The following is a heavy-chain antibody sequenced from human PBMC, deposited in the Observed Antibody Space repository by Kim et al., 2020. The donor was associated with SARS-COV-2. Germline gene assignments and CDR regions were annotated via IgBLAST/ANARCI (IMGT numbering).Heavy chain of an antibody. J-gene: IGHJ4*02. V-gene: IGHV4-31*03. CDR3: ARSPQSWVVVTHFDY. CDR1: GCSISSGGYY. Sequence: SETLSLTCTVSGCSISSGGYYWSCNRQHPGQGLVWIGYIYYSGSTYYNPSPKSRVTTLVDTSKNQFSLKLSSVTAADTAVYYCARSPQSWVVVTHFDYWGQETLVTVSS. CDR2: IYYSGST. D-gene: IGHD3-22*01.